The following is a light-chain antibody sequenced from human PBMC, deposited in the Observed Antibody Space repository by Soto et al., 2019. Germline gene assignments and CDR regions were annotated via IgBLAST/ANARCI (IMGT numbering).Light chain of an antibody. CDR3: QQRSNWPLT. Sequence: EIVLTQSPATLSLSPGERATLSCRASRSIGTYLAWYQQKPGQAPRLLMYGASNRATGIPARFSGSGSSTDFTLTISSLEPADFAVYYCQQRSNWPLTFGPGTKVDIK. J-gene: IGKJ3*01. CDR1: RSIGTY. CDR2: GAS. V-gene: IGKV3-11*01.